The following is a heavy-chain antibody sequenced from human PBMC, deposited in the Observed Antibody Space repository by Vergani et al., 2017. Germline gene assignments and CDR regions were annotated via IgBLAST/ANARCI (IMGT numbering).Heavy chain of an antibody. V-gene: IGHV3-30*18. J-gene: IGHJ6*03. D-gene: IGHD3-10*01. CDR2: ISNDGSKK. CDR1: GFSFSSHA. Sequence: QVQLAESGGGRVQPGRSLRLSCAASGFSFSSHALHWVRQAPGKGLEWVAVISNDGSKKYYADAVKGRFTISRDNSKNTLDLQMNSLRTQDTAVYYCAKAGSVTSGSLQYNFYRDVWGRGSTVTVS. CDR3: AKAGSVTSGSLQYNFYRDV.